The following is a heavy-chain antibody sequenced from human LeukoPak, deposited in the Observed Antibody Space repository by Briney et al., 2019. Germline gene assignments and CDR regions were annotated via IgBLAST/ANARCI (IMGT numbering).Heavy chain of an antibody. CDR2: IYSAGNT. J-gene: IGHJ4*02. V-gene: IGHV3-66*01. Sequence: QAGGSLRLSCAASGFTVSSNYMSWVRQAPGKGLEWVSVIYSAGNTYYADSVQGRFTMSRENPENTLYLQMNSLRAEDTAVYYCARAHDRGYYYGFGYWGQGTLVTVSS. D-gene: IGHD3-22*01. CDR1: GFTVSSNY. CDR3: ARAHDRGYYYGFGY.